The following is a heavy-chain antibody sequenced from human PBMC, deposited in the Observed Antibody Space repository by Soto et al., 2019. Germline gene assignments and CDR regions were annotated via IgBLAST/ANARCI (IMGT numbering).Heavy chain of an antibody. J-gene: IGHJ6*02. CDR1: GGTFRNDI. D-gene: IGHD1-1*01. CDR2: ISPYTGNT. V-gene: IGHV1-18*01. Sequence: ASVKVSCKTSGGTFRNDIITWVRQAPGQGLEWMGWISPYTGNTHSASKVQGRITITTDTSTTTAYMDLGSLSPDDTAVYSCVMVDNDDTTAYYDAWDQDTTVRISS. CDR3: VMVDNDDTTAYYDA.